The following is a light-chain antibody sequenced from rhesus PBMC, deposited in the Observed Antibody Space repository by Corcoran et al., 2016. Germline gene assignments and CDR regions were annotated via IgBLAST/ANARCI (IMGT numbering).Light chain of an antibody. V-gene: IGKV2-78*01. CDR3: EQTLPTPRT. J-gene: IGKJ1*01. Sequence: DIVMTQTPLSLSVTPGEPASISCRSSQSLLHSIGYTYFHWYLQKPGQVLQLLVYEVSNRASGVPDRFSGSGSGTDFTLKISRVEAGDVWVYYCEQTLPTPRTFGQGTKVEIK. CDR1: QSLLHSIGYTY. CDR2: EVS.